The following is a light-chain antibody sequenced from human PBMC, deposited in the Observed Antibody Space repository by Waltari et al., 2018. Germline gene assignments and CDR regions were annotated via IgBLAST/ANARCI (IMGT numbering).Light chain of an antibody. J-gene: IGLJ1*01. Sequence: QSALTQPASVSGSPGQSITLSCPGSSRDIGIYYLVSWYQHHPGKVPKLIIYEVSERPSGVSGRFSGSKSGNTASLTLSDLQPEDGADYYCCSYAGDSTYVFGTGTKVTVL. V-gene: IGLV2-23*02. CDR3: CSYAGDSTYV. CDR2: EVS. CDR1: SRDIGIYYL.